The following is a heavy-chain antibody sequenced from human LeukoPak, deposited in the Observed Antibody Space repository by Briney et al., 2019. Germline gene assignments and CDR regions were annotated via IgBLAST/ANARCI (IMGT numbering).Heavy chain of an antibody. CDR3: ARACGGSCYYVGVNYYGMDV. D-gene: IGHD2-15*01. CDR1: GFTFSSYS. J-gene: IGHJ6*02. V-gene: IGHV3-21*01. Sequence: GSLRLSCAASGFTFSSYSMNWVRQAPGKGLEWVSSISSSSSYIYYADSVKGRFTISRDNAKNSLYLQMNGLRAEDTAVYYCARACGGSCYYVGVNYYGMDVWGQGTTVTVSS. CDR2: ISSSSSYI.